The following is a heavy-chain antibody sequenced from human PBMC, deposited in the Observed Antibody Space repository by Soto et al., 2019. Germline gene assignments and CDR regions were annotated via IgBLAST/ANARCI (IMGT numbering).Heavy chain of an antibody. V-gene: IGHV3-33*01. CDR1: GFTFSSYG. CDR3: ARTMYYDFQGGIDY. CDR2: IWYDGSNK. D-gene: IGHD3-3*01. Sequence: GGSLRLSCAASGFTFSSYGMHWVRQAPGKGLEWVAVIWYDGSNKYYADSVKGRFTISRDNSKNTLYLQMNSLRAEDTAVYYCARTMYYDFQGGIDYWGQGTLVTVSS. J-gene: IGHJ4*02.